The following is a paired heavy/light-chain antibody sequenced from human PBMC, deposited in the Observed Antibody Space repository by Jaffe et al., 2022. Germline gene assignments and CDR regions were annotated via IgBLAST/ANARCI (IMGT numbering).Light chain of an antibody. CDR2: GAS. J-gene: IGKJ5*01. Sequence: EIVLTQSPGTLSLSPGERATLSCRASQSVSSSYLAWYQQKPGQAPRLLIYGASSRATGIPDRFSGSGSGTDFTLTISRLEPEDFAVYYCQQYGSSPGTFGQGTRLEIK. V-gene: IGKV3-20*01. CDR3: QQYGSSPGT. CDR1: QSVSSSY.
Heavy chain of an antibody. CDR1: GYTFTSYG. D-gene: IGHD2-8*02. V-gene: IGHV1-18*01. J-gene: IGHJ3*02. CDR3: ARDRRGCTGGVCWLDAFDI. Sequence: QVQLVQSGAEVKKPGASVKVSCKASGYTFTSYGISWVRQAPGQGLEWMGWISAYNGNTNYAQKLQGRVTMTTDTSTSTAYMELRSLRSDDTAVYYCARDRRGCTGGVCWLDAFDIWGQGTMVTVSS. CDR2: ISAYNGNT.